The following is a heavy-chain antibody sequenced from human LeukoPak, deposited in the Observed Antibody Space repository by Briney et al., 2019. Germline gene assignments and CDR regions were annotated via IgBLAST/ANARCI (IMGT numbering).Heavy chain of an antibody. V-gene: IGHV3-9*01. CDR2: ISWNSGTI. Sequence: GGSLRLSCAASGFTFDDYAMHWVRQAPGKGLEWVSGISWNSGTIYYADSVKGRFTISRDNAKNSLYLQMNSLRAEDTAVYYCARGRFGELPYGMDVWGQGTTVTVSS. CDR3: ARGRFGELPYGMDV. J-gene: IGHJ6*02. CDR1: GFTFDDYA. D-gene: IGHD3-10*01.